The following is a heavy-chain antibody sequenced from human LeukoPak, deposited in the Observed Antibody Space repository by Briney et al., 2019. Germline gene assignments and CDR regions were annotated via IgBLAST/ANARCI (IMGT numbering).Heavy chain of an antibody. D-gene: IGHD1-26*01. CDR3: ARVFIVGATDAFDI. CDR1: GYTFTSYD. CDR2: MNPNSGNT. Sequence: ASVKVSCKASGYTFTSYDINWVRQATGQGLEWMGWMNPNSGNTGYAQKFQGRVTMTRNTSISTAYMELSNLRSEDTAVYYCARVFIVGATDAFDIWGQGTMVTVSS. V-gene: IGHV1-8*01. J-gene: IGHJ3*02.